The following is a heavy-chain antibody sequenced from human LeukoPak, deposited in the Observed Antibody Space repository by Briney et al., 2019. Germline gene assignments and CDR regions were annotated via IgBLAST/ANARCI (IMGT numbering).Heavy chain of an antibody. D-gene: IGHD3-16*02. CDR1: GGSVSSGSYY. CDR3: ARGLKMGELSLYSTYYFDY. J-gene: IGHJ4*02. V-gene: IGHV4-61*01. Sequence: SETLSLTCTVSGGSVSSGSYYWSWIRQPPGKGLEWIGYIYYSGSTNYNPSLKSRVTISVDTSKNQFSLKLSSVTAADTAVYYCARGLKMGELSLYSTYYFDYWGQGTLVTVSS. CDR2: IYYSGST.